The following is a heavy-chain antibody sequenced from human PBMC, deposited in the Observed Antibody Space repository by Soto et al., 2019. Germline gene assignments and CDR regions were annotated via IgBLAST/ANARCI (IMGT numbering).Heavy chain of an antibody. D-gene: IGHD2-21*01. V-gene: IGHV4-34*01. CDR3: GREEAIHVWSGHQPYYYYYGMDV. CDR2: INHSGST. J-gene: IGHJ6*02. CDR1: GGSFSCYY. Sequence: PSETLSLTCAVYGGSFSCYYWSWIRQPPGKGLEWIGEINHSGSTNYNPSLKSRVTISVDTSKNQFSLKLSSVTAADTAVYYCGREEAIHVWSGHQPYYYYYGMDVWGQGTTVTSP.